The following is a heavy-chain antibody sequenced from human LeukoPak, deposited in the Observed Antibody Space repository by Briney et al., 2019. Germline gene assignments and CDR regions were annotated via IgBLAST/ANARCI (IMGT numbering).Heavy chain of an antibody. CDR3: ARVRDDYSNTGPTVIDY. CDR1: GGSISSYY. J-gene: IGHJ4*02. Sequence: SETLSLTCSVSGGSISSYYWSWIRQPAGKGLEWIGRIYSSGTTNYNPSLQSRVTMSVDTSKNQFSLNLTSVTAADTAVYYCARVRDDYSNTGPTVIDYWGQGTLVTVSS. CDR2: IYSSGTT. V-gene: IGHV4-4*07. D-gene: IGHD4-11*01.